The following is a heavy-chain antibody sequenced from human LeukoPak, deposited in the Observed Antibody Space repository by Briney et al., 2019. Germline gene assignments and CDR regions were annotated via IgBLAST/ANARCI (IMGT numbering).Heavy chain of an antibody. CDR3: ARDSIVGATTFH. Sequence: PGGSLRPSCAASGFTFSSYSMNWVRQAPGKGLEWVSSISSSSSYIYYADSVKGRFTISRDNAKNSLYLQMNSLRAEDTAVYYCARDSIVGATTFHWGQGTLVTVSS. V-gene: IGHV3-21*01. D-gene: IGHD1-26*01. J-gene: IGHJ4*02. CDR1: GFTFSSYS. CDR2: ISSSSSYI.